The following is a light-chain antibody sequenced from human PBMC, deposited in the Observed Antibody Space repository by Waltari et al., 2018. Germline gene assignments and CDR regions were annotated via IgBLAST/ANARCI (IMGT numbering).Light chain of an antibody. CDR3: SAWDNSLNIWM. CDR1: SDNVGNQG. J-gene: IGLJ3*02. CDR2: GSV. Sequence: QAGLTQPPSVSTDLGQTVTLTCTGGSDNVGNQGAAWLQPRPGHPPKLLSHGSVKRPSGIPEGFSASRSGNIASLTITALQPDDEADYVCSAWDNSLNIWMFGGGTKLTVL. V-gene: IGLV10-54*04.